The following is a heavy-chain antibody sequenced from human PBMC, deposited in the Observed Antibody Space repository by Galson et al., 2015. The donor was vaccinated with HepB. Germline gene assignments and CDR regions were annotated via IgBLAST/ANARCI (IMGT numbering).Heavy chain of an antibody. J-gene: IGHJ3*02. CDR1: KFIFSNYA. D-gene: IGHD3-10*01. CDR2: ISSDGGNQ. V-gene: IGHV3-30-3*01. Sequence: SLRLSCAASKFIFSNYAMNWVRQAPDKGLEWVALISSDGGNQYYADSVKGRFTVSRDNSKNMLYLQMNSLRVEDTAIFYCARHSDNYGSEVYYVNDAFDIWGQGTMVTVSS. CDR3: ARHSDNYGSEVYYVNDAFDI.